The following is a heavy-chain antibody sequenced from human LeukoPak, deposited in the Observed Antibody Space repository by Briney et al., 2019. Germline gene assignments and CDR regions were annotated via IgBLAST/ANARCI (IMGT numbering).Heavy chain of an antibody. CDR1: GGSIRTSIYY. Sequence: SETLSLTCTVSGGSIRTSIYYWGWIRQPPGKGLEWIGSIYYSGSTYYNSSLKSRVTISVDTSKNQFSLKLSSVTAVDTAVYHCARLMAAGGHYYGMDVWGQGTTVTVSS. D-gene: IGHD6-13*01. CDR2: IYYSGST. V-gene: IGHV4-39*01. J-gene: IGHJ6*02. CDR3: ARLMAAGGHYYGMDV.